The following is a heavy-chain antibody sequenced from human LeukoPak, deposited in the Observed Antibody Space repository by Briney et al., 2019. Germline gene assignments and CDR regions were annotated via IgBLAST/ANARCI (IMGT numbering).Heavy chain of an antibody. J-gene: IGHJ4*02. CDR3: ARDRPVDYDFWSGYYDY. Sequence: SETLSLTCTVSGGSISSYYWSWIRQPPGKGLEWIGYIYYSGSTNYNPSLKSRVTISVDTSKNQFSLKLSSVTAADTAVYYCARDRPVDYDFWSGYYDYWGQRTLVTVSS. CDR2: IYYSGST. D-gene: IGHD3-3*01. V-gene: IGHV4-59*01. CDR1: GGSISSYY.